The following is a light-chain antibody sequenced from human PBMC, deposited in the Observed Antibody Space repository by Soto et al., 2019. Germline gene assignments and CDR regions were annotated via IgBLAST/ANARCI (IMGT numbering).Light chain of an antibody. J-gene: IGLJ1*01. CDR1: RSDVGGYNY. CDR2: EVT. CDR3: SSYTNINTRACV. V-gene: IGLV2-14*01. Sequence: QSVLTQPASVSGSPGQSITISCTGTRSDVGGYNYVSWYQQHPGKAPKLMIYEVTNRPSGVSTRFSGSKSGNTASLTISGLQAEDEADYYCSSYTNINTRACVFGTGTKVTVL.